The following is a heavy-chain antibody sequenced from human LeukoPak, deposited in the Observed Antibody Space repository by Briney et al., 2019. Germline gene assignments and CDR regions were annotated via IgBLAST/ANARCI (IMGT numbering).Heavy chain of an antibody. J-gene: IGHJ4*02. D-gene: IGHD3-10*01. CDR3: ARHSGSYRPANY. Sequence: SVKVSCKASGGTFSSYAISWVRQAPGQGLEWMGRIIPILGIANYAQKFQGRVTITADKSTSTAYMELSSLRAEDTAVYYCARHSGSYRPANYWGQGTLVTVSS. CDR1: GGTFSSYA. V-gene: IGHV1-69*04. CDR2: IIPILGIA.